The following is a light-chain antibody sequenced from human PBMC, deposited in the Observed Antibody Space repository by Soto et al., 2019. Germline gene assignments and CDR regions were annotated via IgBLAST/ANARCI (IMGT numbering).Light chain of an antibody. CDR2: DAF. J-gene: IGKJ2*01. V-gene: IGKV3-20*01. CDR3: QHYDSSPPKYT. CDR1: QSVSSSS. Sequence: EIVLTQSPGTLSLSPEERATLSCRASQSVSSSSIAWYQHKPGQAPRLLIYDAFSRATDIPDKFSGSGSGTDFTLTISRLEPEDFAVYYCQHYDSSPPKYTFGQGTKLEI.